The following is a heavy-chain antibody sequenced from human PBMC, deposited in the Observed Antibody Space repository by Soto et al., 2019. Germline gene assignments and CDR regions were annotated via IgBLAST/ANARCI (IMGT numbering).Heavy chain of an antibody. J-gene: IGHJ4*02. Sequence: ASVKVSCKASGYTFTSYVISWVLQAPGQGLEWMGWISAYNGNTNYAQKLQGRVTMTTDTSTSTAYMELRSLGSDDTAVHYCARDVPLTVVPTGYGFDYWGQGTLVTVSS. CDR2: ISAYNGNT. CDR3: ARDVPLTVVPTGYGFDY. CDR1: GYTFTSYV. D-gene: IGHD2-15*01. V-gene: IGHV1-18*04.